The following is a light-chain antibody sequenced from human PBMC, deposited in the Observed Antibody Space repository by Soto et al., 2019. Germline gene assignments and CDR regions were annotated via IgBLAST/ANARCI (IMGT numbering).Light chain of an antibody. CDR3: QVWDSSTAA. CDR2: QDS. J-gene: IGLJ2*01. Sequence: SYELTQPPSVSVSPGQTASITCSGDKLGDKYACWYQQKPGQSPVLVIYQDSKRPSGIPERFSGSNSGNTATLTISGTQAMDEADYYCQVWDSSTAAFGGGTKLTVL. V-gene: IGLV3-1*01. CDR1: KLGDKY.